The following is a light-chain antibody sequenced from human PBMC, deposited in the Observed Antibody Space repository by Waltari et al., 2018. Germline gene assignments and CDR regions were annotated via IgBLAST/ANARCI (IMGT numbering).Light chain of an antibody. J-gene: IGKJ1*01. V-gene: IGKV3-20*01. CDR3: QKYDRLPAA. CDR1: QSVSRC. CDR2: GAS. Sequence: VLTQSPRTPSLSPGAGVILSCRASQSVSRCLAWYQQKPGQAPSLLIYGASTRATGIPDRFSGSGSGTDFSLTISILEPEDFAVYYCQKYDRLPAAFGQGTKVEIK.